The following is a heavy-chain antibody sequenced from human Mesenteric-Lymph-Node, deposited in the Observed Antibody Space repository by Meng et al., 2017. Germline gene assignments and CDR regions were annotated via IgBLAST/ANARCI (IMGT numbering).Heavy chain of an antibody. V-gene: IGHV4-59*10. Sequence: SETLSLTCAVYGGSFSGYYWSWIRQPPGKGLEWIGRIYTSGSTDYNPSLTSRVTISVDTSKNQFSLRLSSVTAADTAVYYCATNPPNSGDWSWGQGTLVTVSS. CDR2: IYTSGST. D-gene: IGHD1-26*01. CDR1: GGSFSGYY. J-gene: IGHJ4*02. CDR3: ATNPPNSGDWS.